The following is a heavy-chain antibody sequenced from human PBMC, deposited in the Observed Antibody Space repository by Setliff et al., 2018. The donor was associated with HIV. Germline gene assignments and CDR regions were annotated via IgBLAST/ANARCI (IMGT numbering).Heavy chain of an antibody. CDR3: AGFSYNFWVYRFDH. Sequence: KTSETLSLTCSVSGGSTTSGGYYWSWIRQHPGKGLEYIGYIYYSGSTYYNPSLKSRVTMSIDTSTQQFFLNVTSVTAADTAVYYCAGFSYNFWVYRFDHWGQGALVTVS. D-gene: IGHD3-3*01. CDR1: GGSTTSGGYY. J-gene: IGHJ4*02. V-gene: IGHV4-31*03. CDR2: IYYSGST.